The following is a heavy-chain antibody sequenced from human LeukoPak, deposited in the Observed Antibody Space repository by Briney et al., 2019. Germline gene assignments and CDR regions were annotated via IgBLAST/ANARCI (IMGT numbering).Heavy chain of an antibody. V-gene: IGHV1-18*01. Sequence: ASVKVSCKASGYTFMSYGIHWLRQAPGQGLEWMGWSSVYAQKFQGRVTMTTDTSTDTAYMELRNLLFDDTAVYYCAKGRRVDADDHFDYWGQGTLVTVSS. D-gene: IGHD1-1*01. CDR1: GYTFMSYG. CDR3: AKGRRVDADDHFDY. J-gene: IGHJ4*02. CDR2: SSV.